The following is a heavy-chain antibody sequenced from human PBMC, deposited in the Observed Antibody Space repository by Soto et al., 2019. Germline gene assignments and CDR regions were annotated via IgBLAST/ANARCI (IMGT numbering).Heavy chain of an antibody. CDR3: ARDVVTAKVFDY. CDR1: GGSISSGGYY. J-gene: IGHJ4*02. CDR2: IYYSGST. Sequence: SETLSLTCTVSGGSISSGGYYWSWIRQHPGKGLEWIGYIYYSGSTYYNPSLKSRVTISVDTSKNKFSLKLSSVTAADTAVYYCARDVVTAKVFDYWGQGTLVTVSS. D-gene: IGHD2-21*02. V-gene: IGHV4-31*03.